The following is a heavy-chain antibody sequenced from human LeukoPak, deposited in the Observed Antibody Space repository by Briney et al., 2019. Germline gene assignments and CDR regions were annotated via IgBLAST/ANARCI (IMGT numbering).Heavy chain of an antibody. CDR1: GMSFRHHA. CDR3: TKAVGGGRDAYDG. J-gene: IGHJ3*01. Sequence: GGSLRLSCVASGMSFRHHAMNWVRQAPGKGLEWVSSIFDSGAPSYYADSVKGRFTISRDNARDTFYLQMENLRAEDAATYYCTKAVGGGRDAYDGWGQGTGVIVSS. V-gene: IGHV3-23*01. D-gene: IGHD3-16*01. CDR2: IFDSGAPS.